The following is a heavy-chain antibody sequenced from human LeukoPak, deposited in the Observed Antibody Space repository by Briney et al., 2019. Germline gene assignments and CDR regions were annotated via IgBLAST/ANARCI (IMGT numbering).Heavy chain of an antibody. CDR1: GFTFSSYG. CDR3: AKGLVIIDHDAFDI. J-gene: IGHJ3*02. V-gene: IGHV3-30*18. D-gene: IGHD3/OR15-3a*01. CDR2: ISYDGSNK. Sequence: PGRSLRLLCAASGFTFSSYGMHWVRQAPGKGLEWVAVISYDGSNKYYAGSVKGRFTISRDNSKNTLYLQMNSLRAEDTAVYYCAKGLVIIDHDAFDIWGQGTMVTVSS.